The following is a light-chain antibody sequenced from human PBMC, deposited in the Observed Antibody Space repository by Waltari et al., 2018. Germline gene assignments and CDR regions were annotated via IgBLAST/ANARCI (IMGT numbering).Light chain of an antibody. Sequence: DIQMTQSPSTLSASVGDRVTITCRASQSLSNWLAWYQQKPGKAPKVLIYKASTLESGVPSRFSGSGSGTEFTLPISSLQPDDFATYYCQQYRNLWTSGQGTKVEI. CDR1: QSLSNW. CDR2: KAS. J-gene: IGKJ1*01. CDR3: QQYRNLWT. V-gene: IGKV1-5*03.